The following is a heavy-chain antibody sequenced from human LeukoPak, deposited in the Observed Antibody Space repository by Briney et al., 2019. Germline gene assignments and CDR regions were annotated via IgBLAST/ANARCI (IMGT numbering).Heavy chain of an antibody. D-gene: IGHD3-3*01. CDR1: GGSLSSSSYY. CDR2: IYYSVST. V-gene: IGHV4-39*07. J-gene: IGHJ5*02. Sequence: PSETLSLTCTVSGGSLSSSSYYWGWIRQPPGKGLEWIGTIYYSVSTYYNPSLKSRVTISVDTSKNQFSLKLSSVTAADTAVYYCATQAVLRFLEWPDWFDPWGQGTLVTVSS. CDR3: ATQAVLRFLEWPDWFDP.